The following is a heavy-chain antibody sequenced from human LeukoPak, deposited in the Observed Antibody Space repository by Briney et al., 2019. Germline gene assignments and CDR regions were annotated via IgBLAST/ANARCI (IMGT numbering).Heavy chain of an antibody. CDR1: GGSISSSSYY. CDR3: ARVGPYSRFDP. J-gene: IGHJ5*02. V-gene: IGHV4-39*07. D-gene: IGHD3-16*01. CDR2: IYYSGST. Sequence: SETLSLTCTVSGGSISSSSYYWGWLRQPPGQGLEGIGSIYYSGSTYYNPSLKSRVTISVDTSKNQFSLKLSSVTAADTAVYYCARVGPYSRFDPWGEGTLVTVSS.